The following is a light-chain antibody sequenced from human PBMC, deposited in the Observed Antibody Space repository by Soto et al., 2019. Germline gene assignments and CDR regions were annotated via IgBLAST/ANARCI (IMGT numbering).Light chain of an antibody. CDR1: QSISIN. J-gene: IGKJ1*01. CDR2: GAS. CDR3: QQFRNWPWT. V-gene: IGKV3D-15*01. Sequence: EIVLTQSPGTLSASPADRXPLXCRASQSISINLAWYQHKPGQAPRLLILGASTRATGVPARISGSGSGTEFTLTISSLQSEDFAVYYCQQFRNWPWTFGQGTKVDIK.